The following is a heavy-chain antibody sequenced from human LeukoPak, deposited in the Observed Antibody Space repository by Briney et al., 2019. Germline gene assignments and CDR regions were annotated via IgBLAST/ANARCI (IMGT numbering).Heavy chain of an antibody. J-gene: IGHJ4*02. CDR3: ARVRTGTTTYFDY. V-gene: IGHV1-2*06. Sequence: ASVKVPCKASGYTFAGYYMHWVRQAPGQGLEWMGRINPNSGDTNYAQKFQGRVTMTRDTSISTAYMELSRLTSDDTAVYYCARVRTGTTTYFDYWGQGTLVTVSS. D-gene: IGHD1-7*01. CDR2: INPNSGDT. CDR1: GYTFAGYY.